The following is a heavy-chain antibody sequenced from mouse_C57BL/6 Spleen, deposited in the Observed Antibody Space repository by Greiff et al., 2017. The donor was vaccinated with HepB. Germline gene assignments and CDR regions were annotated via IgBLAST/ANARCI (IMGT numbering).Heavy chain of an antibody. CDR3: TRTARIKY. V-gene: IGHV3-2*02. D-gene: IGHD1-2*01. Sequence: EVQLQQSGPGLEKPSQSLSLTCTVTGYSITSGYGWNWIRQFPGNKLEWMGYISYSGSTNYNPSLKSRISITRDTSKNQFFLQLNSVTTEDTATYYCTRTARIKYWGQGTTLTVSS. J-gene: IGHJ2*01. CDR1: GYSITSGYG. CDR2: ISYSGST.